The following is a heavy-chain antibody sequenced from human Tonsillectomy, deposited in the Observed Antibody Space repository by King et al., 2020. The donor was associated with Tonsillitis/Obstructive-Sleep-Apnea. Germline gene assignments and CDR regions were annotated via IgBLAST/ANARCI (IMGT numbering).Heavy chain of an antibody. CDR3: ARHGGDSSSLSYYYYYMDV. J-gene: IGHJ6*03. V-gene: IGHV5-10-1*01. CDR1: GYSFTSYW. CDR2: IDPSDSYT. D-gene: IGHD6-6*01. Sequence: VQLVESGAEVKKPGESLRISCTGAGYSFTSYWISWVRQMPGKGLEWMGRIDPSDSYTNYSPSFQGHVTISVDKSISTAYLQWSSLKASDTAMYYCARHGGDSSSLSYYYYYMDVWGKGTTVTVSS.